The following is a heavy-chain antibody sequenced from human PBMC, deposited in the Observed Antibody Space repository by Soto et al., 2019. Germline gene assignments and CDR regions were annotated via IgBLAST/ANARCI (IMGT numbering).Heavy chain of an antibody. CDR3: ATPVRGAGYYSMDV. V-gene: IGHV1-24*01. CDR2: FENXDGEK. D-gene: IGHD3-10*01. J-gene: IGHJ6*01. Sequence: XSVKVSCKVSGCTLTDLSMHWVRQAPGKGLEWMGGFENXDGEKXYAKKFKGRVXXTEDTYTXXDYMELRSMRSEDTAVHYCATPVRGAGYYSMDVWGQGTTVTVSS. CDR1: GCTLTDLS.